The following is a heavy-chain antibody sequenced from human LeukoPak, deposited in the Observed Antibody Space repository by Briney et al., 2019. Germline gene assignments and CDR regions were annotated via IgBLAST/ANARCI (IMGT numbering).Heavy chain of an antibody. Sequence: SETLSLTCTVSGGSISSSSYYWGWIRQPPGKGLGWIGSIYSTGYTYYNPSLKSRVTISVDTSKDQFALKLSSVTAADTAVYYCARQQCSGGSCYSRAIWFDPWGQGTLVTVSS. CDR3: ARQQCSGGSCYSRAIWFDP. CDR2: IYSTGYT. D-gene: IGHD2-15*01. J-gene: IGHJ5*02. CDR1: GGSISSSSYY. V-gene: IGHV4-39*01.